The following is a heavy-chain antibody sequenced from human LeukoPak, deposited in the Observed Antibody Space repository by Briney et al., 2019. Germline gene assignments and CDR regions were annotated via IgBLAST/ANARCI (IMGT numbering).Heavy chain of an antibody. V-gene: IGHV3-21*01. CDR1: GFTFSSYN. CDR3: ARASKILTGYFDY. Sequence: GGSLRLSCAAFGFTFSSYNMNWVRQAPGKGLEWVSSITSSTSYMYYADSVKGRFTISRDNAKNSLYLQMNSLRAEDTAVNYCARASKILTGYFDYWGQGTLVTVSS. D-gene: IGHD3-9*01. J-gene: IGHJ4*01. CDR2: ITSSTSYM.